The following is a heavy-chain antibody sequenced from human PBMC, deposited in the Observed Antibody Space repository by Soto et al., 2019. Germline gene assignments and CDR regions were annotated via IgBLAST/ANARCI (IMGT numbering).Heavy chain of an antibody. CDR2: IYWDDDK. V-gene: IGHV2-5*02. Sequence: SGPTLVNPTQTLTLSCTFSGFSLSTSGVGVGWIRQPPGKALEWLALIYWDDDKRYSPSLKSRLTITKDTSKNQVVLTMTNMDPVDTATHYCVCYHEAPYYYYYGMDVWGQGTTVTVSS. CDR3: VCYHEAPYYYYYGMDV. CDR1: GFSLSTSGVG. D-gene: IGHD2-15*01. J-gene: IGHJ6*02.